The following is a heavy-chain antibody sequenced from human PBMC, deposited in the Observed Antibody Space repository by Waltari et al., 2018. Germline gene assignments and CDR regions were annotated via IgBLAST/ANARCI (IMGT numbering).Heavy chain of an antibody. CDR1: GVSISDYY. D-gene: IGHD3-16*01. V-gene: IGHV4-4*07. Sequence: QVQLQESGPRLVEPWETLSLTCRISGVSISDYYWSWIRQPAGTGLEFIGSVYTTGTTDYNASLRSRATVSVDKSKNHFSLSLTSVTAADTAIYYCARGYSDDGGEYFQHWGQGTLVSVSS. J-gene: IGHJ1*01. CDR2: VYTTGTT. CDR3: ARGYSDDGGEYFQH.